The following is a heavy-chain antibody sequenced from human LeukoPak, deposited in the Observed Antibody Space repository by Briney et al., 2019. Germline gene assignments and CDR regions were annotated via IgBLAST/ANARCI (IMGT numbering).Heavy chain of an antibody. V-gene: IGHV3-23*01. CDR1: GFTFSSYA. J-gene: IGHJ3*02. Sequence: GGSLRLSCAATGFTFSSYAMSWVRQAPGKGLEWVSAISGSGGSTYYADSVKGRFTISRDNSKNTLYLQMNSLRAEDTAVYYCASPFGGVNNAFDIWGQGTMVTVSS. CDR2: ISGSGGST. CDR3: ASPFGGVNNAFDI. D-gene: IGHD3-16*01.